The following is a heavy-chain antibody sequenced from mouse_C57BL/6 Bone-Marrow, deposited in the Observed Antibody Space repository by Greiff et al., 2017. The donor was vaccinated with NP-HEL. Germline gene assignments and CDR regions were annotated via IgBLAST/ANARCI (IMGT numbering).Heavy chain of an antibody. J-gene: IGHJ1*01. CDR1: GYLFTSYW. CDR3: ARWFRDGTGYFDV. CDR2: IYPGTGST. V-gene: IGHV1S132*01. D-gene: IGHD2-2*01. Sequence: VQLPASLAALLRPGASVPLSFKTSGYLFTSYWLHCVKHRSGQGLEWIARIYPGTGSTYYNEKFKGKATLTADKSSSTAYMQLSSLKSEDSTVYFCARWFRDGTGYFDVWGAGTTVTVSS.